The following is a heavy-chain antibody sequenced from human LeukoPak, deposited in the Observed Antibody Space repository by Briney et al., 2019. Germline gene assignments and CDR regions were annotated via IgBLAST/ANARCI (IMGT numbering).Heavy chain of an antibody. Sequence: GGSLRLSCAASGFTVSSNEMSWVRQAPGKGLEWVSSISGGSTYYADSRKGRFTISRDNSKNTLHLQMSSLRAEDTAVYYCATRLCSSSGCRAYSHFSLDIWGRGTTVTVSS. J-gene: IGHJ6*03. V-gene: IGHV3-38-3*01. CDR1: GFTVSSNE. CDR3: ATRLCSSSGCRAYSHFSLDI. CDR2: ISGGST. D-gene: IGHD2-2*01.